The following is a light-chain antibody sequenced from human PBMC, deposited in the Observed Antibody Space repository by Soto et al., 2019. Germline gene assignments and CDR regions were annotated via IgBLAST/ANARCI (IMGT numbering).Light chain of an antibody. CDR3: QQVNTYPALT. CDR2: DVS. V-gene: IGKV1-13*02. Sequence: AIQLTQSPSSLSASVGDRVTITCRASQGISSALAWYQQKPGKSPNLLIYDVSSLESGVPSRFSGSGSGTYFTLTISSLQTKDFATYYCQQVNTYPALTFGGGTKVEIK. CDR1: QGISSA. J-gene: IGKJ4*01.